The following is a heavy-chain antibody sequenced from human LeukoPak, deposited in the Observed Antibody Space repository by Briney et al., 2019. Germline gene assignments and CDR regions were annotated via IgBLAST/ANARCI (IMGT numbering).Heavy chain of an antibody. CDR1: GYSISSGYY. J-gene: IGHJ2*01. Sequence: SETLSLTCAVSGYSISSGYYWGWIRQPPGKGLEWIGSIYHSGSTYYNPSLKSRVTISVDTSKNQFSLKLSSVTAADTAVYYCARDSRYGDYWYFDLWGRGTLVTVSS. CDR3: ARDSRYGDYWYFDL. D-gene: IGHD4-17*01. V-gene: IGHV4-38-2*02. CDR2: IYHSGST.